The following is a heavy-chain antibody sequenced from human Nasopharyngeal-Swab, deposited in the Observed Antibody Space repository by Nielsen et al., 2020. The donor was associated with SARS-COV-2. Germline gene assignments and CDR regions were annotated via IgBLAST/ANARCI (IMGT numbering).Heavy chain of an antibody. J-gene: IGHJ4*02. CDR1: GLDVSNDY. D-gene: IGHD1-26*01. CDR2: IYSGGST. Sequence: GESLKISCAASGLDVSNDYLSWVRQAPGKGLEWVSVIYSGGSTYYADSVRGRFTISRDNSKNTLYLQMNSLRVEDTAIYYCARDGPSGSYDGWGQGTLVTVSS. V-gene: IGHV3-53*01. CDR3: ARDGPSGSYDG.